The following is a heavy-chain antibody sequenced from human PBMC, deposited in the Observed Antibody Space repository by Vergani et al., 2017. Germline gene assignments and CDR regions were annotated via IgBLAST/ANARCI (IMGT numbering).Heavy chain of an antibody. CDR1: GFTFSSYA. D-gene: IGHD3-16*01. J-gene: IGHJ4*02. CDR2: ISYDGSNK. Sequence: QVQLVESGGGVVQPGRSLRLSCAASGFTFSSYAVHWVRQAPGKGLEWVAVISYDGSNKYYADSVKGRFTISRDNSKNTLYLQMNSLRAEDTAVYYCARDQGPIMITFGVDYWGQGTLVTVSS. V-gene: IGHV3-30-3*01. CDR3: ARDQGPIMITFGVDY.